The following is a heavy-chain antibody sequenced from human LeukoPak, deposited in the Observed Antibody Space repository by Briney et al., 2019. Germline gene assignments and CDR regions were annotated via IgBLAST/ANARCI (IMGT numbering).Heavy chain of an antibody. J-gene: IGHJ4*02. Sequence: GGSLRLSCAASGFTFSAYGMHWVRQEPGKGLEWVAFIRYDGSNKYYVDSVKGRFTISRDNSNNTLFLQMNSLKTEDTAVYFCARGWELRQTTDYWGQGTLVTVSS. CDR1: GFTFSAYG. D-gene: IGHD1-26*01. CDR2: IRYDGSNK. CDR3: ARGWELRQTTDY. V-gene: IGHV3-30*02.